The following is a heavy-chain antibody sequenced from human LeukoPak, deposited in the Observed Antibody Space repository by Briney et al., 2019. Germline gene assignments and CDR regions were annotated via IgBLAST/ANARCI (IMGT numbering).Heavy chain of an antibody. J-gene: IGHJ4*02. V-gene: IGHV3-48*01. D-gene: IGHD3-22*01. CDR1: GFIFSSYS. CDR2: ISSSGSTI. Sequence: GGSLRLSCAASGFIFSSYSMNWVRQAPGKGLEWVSYISSSGSTIYYADSVKGRFTISRDNAKNSLYLQMNSLRAEDTAVYYCARGSAYYSDTSGYYSDYWGQGTLVTVSS. CDR3: ARGSAYYSDTSGYYSDY.